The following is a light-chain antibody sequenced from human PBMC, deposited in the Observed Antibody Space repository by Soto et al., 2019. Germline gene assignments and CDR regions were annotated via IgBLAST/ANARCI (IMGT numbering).Light chain of an antibody. CDR1: SSDVGGYNY. V-gene: IGLV2-14*01. CDR2: EVS. J-gene: IGLJ1*01. CDR3: SSYTSSSTPYV. Sequence: QSVLTQPASVSGSPGQSITISCTGTSSDVGGYNYVSWYQQHPGKAPKLMIYEVSNRPSGVSNRFSGSKSGNTASLTISGPQAEDEADYYCSSYTSSSTPYVFGPGTKLTVL.